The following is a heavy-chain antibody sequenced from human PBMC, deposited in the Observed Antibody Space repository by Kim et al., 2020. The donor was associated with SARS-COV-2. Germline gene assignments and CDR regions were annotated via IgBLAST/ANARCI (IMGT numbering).Heavy chain of an antibody. CDR2: K. Sequence: KYYADAGEGRFTISRDNSKNTLYLQMTSLRAEDTAVYYCARTPSYYYGMDVWGQGTTVTVSS. V-gene: IGHV3-33*01. J-gene: IGHJ6*02. CDR3: ARTPSYYYGMDV.